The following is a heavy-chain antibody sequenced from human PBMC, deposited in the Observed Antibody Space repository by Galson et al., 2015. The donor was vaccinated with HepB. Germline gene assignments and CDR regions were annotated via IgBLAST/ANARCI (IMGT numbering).Heavy chain of an antibody. J-gene: IGHJ4*02. CDR2: IYYTGPT. Sequence: ETLSLTCTVSGGSINSYYWSWMRQPPGRGLEWIGYIYYTGPTKYNPSLNSRVTISVDTSKNQFSLKLSSETAADTAVYYCARRGSSGWFDYWGQGTLVTVSS. CDR1: GGSINSYY. D-gene: IGHD6-19*01. V-gene: IGHV4-59*08. CDR3: ARRGSSGWFDY.